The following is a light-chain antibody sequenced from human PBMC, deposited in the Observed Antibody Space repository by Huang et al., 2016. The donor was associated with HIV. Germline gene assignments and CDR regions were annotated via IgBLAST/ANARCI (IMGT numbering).Light chain of an antibody. J-gene: IGKJ1*01. CDR3: LQYYSVPQT. V-gene: IGKV4-1*01. Sequence: DIVMTQSPDSLAVSPGERATINCKSSQSVLYSLSKKNYLAWFQQKTGRPPKLLIYCATTRESGVPDRFSGSGSGTDFTLTINNLQAEDVAVYFCLQYYSVPQTFGHGTKVEI. CDR2: CAT. CDR1: QSVLYSLSKKNY.